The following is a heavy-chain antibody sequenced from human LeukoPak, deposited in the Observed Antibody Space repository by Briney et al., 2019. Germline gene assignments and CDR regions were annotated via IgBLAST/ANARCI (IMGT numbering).Heavy chain of an antibody. V-gene: IGHV1-2*02. J-gene: IGHJ4*02. D-gene: IGHD3-10*02. CDR1: GYTFTGYY. CDR2: INPNSGGT. CDR3: ARRFGCSGTSADY. Sequence: GASVKVSCMASGYTFTGYYIHWVRQAPGQGLEWMGWINPNSGGTDYAQNFEGRVTMTRDTSISTAYMELSSLRSDDTAVYYCARRFGCSGTSADYWGQGTLVTVSS.